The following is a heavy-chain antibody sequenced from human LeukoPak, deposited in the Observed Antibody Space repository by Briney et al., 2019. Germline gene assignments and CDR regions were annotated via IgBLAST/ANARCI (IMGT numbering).Heavy chain of an antibody. Sequence: GGSLRLSCAASGFTFSSYGMHWVRQAPGKGPEWVAVISYDGSNKYYADSVKGRFTISRDNSKDTLYLQMNGLRAEDTAVYFCAKQSAGSAAWYSLHYDFWGQGTLVTVSS. CDR1: GFTFSSYG. CDR3: AKQSAGSAAWYSLHYDF. V-gene: IGHV3-30*18. D-gene: IGHD6-13*01. J-gene: IGHJ4*02. CDR2: ISYDGSNK.